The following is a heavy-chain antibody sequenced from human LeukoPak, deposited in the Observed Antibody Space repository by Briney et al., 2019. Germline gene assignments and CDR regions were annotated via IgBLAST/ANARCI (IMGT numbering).Heavy chain of an antibody. CDR2: ISSGGSTI. V-gene: IGHV3-48*02. Sequence: GGSLRLSCAASGFIFSDYSMNWVRQTPGKGLEWVAYISSGGSTIYYADFVRGRFTISRDSARNSLYLQMNSLGDEDTAVYYCARDKEEGYFDYWGQGTLVTVSS. J-gene: IGHJ4*02. CDR3: ARDKEEGYFDY. CDR1: GFIFSDYS.